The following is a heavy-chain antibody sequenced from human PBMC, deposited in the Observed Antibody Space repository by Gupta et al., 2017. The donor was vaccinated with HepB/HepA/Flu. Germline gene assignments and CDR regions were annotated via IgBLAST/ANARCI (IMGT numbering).Heavy chain of an antibody. CDR2: IKQDGSAK. CDR3: VRAIAAAGSY. V-gene: IGHV3-7*01. D-gene: IGHD6-13*01. J-gene: IGHJ4*02. Sequence: EVQLVESGGDLVQPGGSLRLSCAASGFSFSDYWMSWVRQVPGKGLEWVANIKQDGSAKYYVDSVKGRFTISRDNAKNSVSLQMNSLRAEDTAVYYCVRAIAAAGSYWGQGTLVTVSS. CDR1: GFSFSDYW.